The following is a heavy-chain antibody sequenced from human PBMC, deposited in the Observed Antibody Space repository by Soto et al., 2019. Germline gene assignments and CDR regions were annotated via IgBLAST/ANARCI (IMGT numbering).Heavy chain of an antibody. CDR2: IHDSGRT. CDR3: ARGFNGRWYFKAFDY. D-gene: IGHD6-13*01. Sequence: QVQLQESGPGLMKPSETLSLTCTVSGDSISTYYWSWIRQSPGTGLEWIGCIHDSGRTNYNPSLKSRVTISIDPSKHQFSLRLNSVSAADTAVYYCARGFNGRWYFKAFDYWGQGTQVTVSS. CDR1: GDSISTYY. J-gene: IGHJ4*02. V-gene: IGHV4-59*01.